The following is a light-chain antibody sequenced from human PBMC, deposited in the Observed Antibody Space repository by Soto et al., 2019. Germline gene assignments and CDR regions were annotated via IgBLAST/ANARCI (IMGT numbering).Light chain of an antibody. V-gene: IGLV2-14*01. Sequence: QSVLTKPASVSGYPGQWITISCTGTSSDVGGYNYVSWYQQHPGKAPKLMIYDVSNRPSGVSNRFSGSKSVNTASLTISCLQSEDEADYYCSSYTSSSTYVFGTGTKVT. CDR2: DVS. J-gene: IGLJ1*01. CDR1: SSDVGGYNY. CDR3: SSYTSSSTYV.